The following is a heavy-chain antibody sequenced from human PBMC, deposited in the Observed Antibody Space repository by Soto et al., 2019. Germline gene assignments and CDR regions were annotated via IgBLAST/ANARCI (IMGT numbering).Heavy chain of an antibody. V-gene: IGHV1-69*13. Sequence: SVKVSCKASGGTFSSYAISWVRQAPGQGLEWKGGIIPIFGTANYAQKFQGRVTITADESTSTAYMELSSLRSEDTAVYYCARDYPGIAAADYYGMDVWGQGTTVTVSS. J-gene: IGHJ6*02. CDR2: IIPIFGTA. CDR1: GGTFSSYA. CDR3: ARDYPGIAAADYYGMDV. D-gene: IGHD6-13*01.